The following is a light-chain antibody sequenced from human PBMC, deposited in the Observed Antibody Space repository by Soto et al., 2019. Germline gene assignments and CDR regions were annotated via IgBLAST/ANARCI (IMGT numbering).Light chain of an antibody. J-gene: IGKJ5*01. Sequence: EIVLTPSPATLSLSPVERATLSCWASQSISGYLAWYQQKPGQAPRLLIYGASRRATGFPARFSGSGSGTDFTLTISSLQSEDFAVYYCQQRSNWPPITCGQGTRRAIK. CDR3: QQRSNWPPIT. CDR2: GAS. CDR1: QSISGY. V-gene: IGKV3-11*01.